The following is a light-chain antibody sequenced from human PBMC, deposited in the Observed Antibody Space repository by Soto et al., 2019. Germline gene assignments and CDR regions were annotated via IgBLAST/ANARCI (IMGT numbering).Light chain of an antibody. Sequence: SYELTQPPSVSVAPGQTARIPCGGNNIGSKGVHWYQQSPGLPPVLVVYDDRDRPSGIPERFSGSNSGNTATLTISRVEAGDEADYYCQVWDSSSDHVVFGGGTKLTVL. J-gene: IGLJ2*01. CDR3: QVWDSSSDHVV. CDR2: DDR. CDR1: NIGSKG. V-gene: IGLV3-21*02.